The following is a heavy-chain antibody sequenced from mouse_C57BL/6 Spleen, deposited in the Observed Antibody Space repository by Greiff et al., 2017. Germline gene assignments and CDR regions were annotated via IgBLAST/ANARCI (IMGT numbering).Heavy chain of an antibody. V-gene: IGHV5-17*01. CDR1: GFTFRDYG. CDR3: ARRQNYFDH. J-gene: IGHJ2*01. D-gene: IGHD3-2*01. CDR2: ISSGSSTI. Sequence: EVQLVESGGGLVKPGGSLKLSCAASGFTFRDYGMHWVRQAPEKGLEWVAYISSGSSTIYYADTVKGRFTISRDNAKNTLFLQMTSLRSEDTAMYYCARRQNYFDHWSQGTTLTVSS.